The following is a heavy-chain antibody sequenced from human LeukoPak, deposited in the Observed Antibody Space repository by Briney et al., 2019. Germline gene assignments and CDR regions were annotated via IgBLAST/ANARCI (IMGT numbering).Heavy chain of an antibody. CDR2: ISGSGGST. CDR3: ACDTPHIVVVVAAAGVFDY. Sequence: PGGSLRLSCAASGFTFSTYAMNWVRQAPGKGLEWVSAISGSGGSTYYADSVKGRFTISRDNSKNTLYLQMNSLRAEDTAVYYCACDTPHIVVVVAAAGVFDYWGQGTLVTVSS. V-gene: IGHV3-23*01. CDR1: GFTFSTYA. D-gene: IGHD2-15*01. J-gene: IGHJ4*02.